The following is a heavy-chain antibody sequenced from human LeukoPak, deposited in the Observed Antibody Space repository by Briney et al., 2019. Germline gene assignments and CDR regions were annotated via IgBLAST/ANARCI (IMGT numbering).Heavy chain of an antibody. D-gene: IGHD3-3*01. Sequence: GGSLRLSCAASGFTFSSYAMSWVRQAPGKGLEWVSAISGSGGSTYYADSVKGRFTISRDNAKNSLYLQMNSLRAEDTALYYCAKARGITKNWFDPWGQGTLVTVSS. V-gene: IGHV3-23*01. CDR1: GFTFSSYA. CDR3: AKARGITKNWFDP. J-gene: IGHJ5*02. CDR2: ISGSGGST.